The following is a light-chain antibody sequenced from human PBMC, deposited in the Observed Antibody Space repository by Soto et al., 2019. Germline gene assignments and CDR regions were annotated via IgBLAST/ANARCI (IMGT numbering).Light chain of an antibody. CDR1: QNIITN. V-gene: IGKV3-15*01. Sequence: EMMMTQSPATLSVSRGDRATLSCRAGQNIITNLAWYQLKPGQAPRLLIYGASTRATGVPARFSGSGSGTEFTLTISSLQSEDFAVYYCQQYHNWPPKYTFGQGTKLEIK. CDR3: QQYHNWPPKYT. J-gene: IGKJ2*01. CDR2: GAS.